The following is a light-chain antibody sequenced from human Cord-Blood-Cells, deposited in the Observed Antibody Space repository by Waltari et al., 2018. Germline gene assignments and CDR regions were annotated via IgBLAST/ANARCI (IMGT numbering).Light chain of an antibody. CDR1: SGHSSYA. Sequence: QLVLTQSPSASASLGASVKLTCTLSSGHSSYAIAWHQQQPEKGPRYLMKLNSDGSHSKWDGIPDRFSGSSSGAERYLTISSLQSEDEADYYCQTWGTGIQGVFGGGTKLTVL. J-gene: IGLJ3*02. V-gene: IGLV4-69*01. CDR2: LNSDGSH. CDR3: QTWGTGIQGV.